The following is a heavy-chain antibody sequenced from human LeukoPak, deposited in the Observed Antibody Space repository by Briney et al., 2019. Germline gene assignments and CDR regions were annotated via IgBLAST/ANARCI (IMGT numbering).Heavy chain of an antibody. CDR2: IYYSGST. J-gene: IGHJ4*02. CDR3: ARNYYDSSGYYSDSYYFDY. D-gene: IGHD3-22*01. CDR1: GGSISSSSCY. Sequence: SETLSLTCTVSGGSISSSSCYWGWIRQPPGKGLEWIGSIYYSGSTYYNPSLKSRVTISVDTSKNQFSLKLSSVTAADTAVYYCARNYYDSSGYYSDSYYFDYWGQGTLVTVSS. V-gene: IGHV4-39*01.